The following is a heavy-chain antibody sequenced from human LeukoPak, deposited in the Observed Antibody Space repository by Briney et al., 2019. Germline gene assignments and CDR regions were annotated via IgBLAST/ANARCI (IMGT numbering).Heavy chain of an antibody. J-gene: IGHJ4*02. CDR3: ARSAIAVAGTADDY. D-gene: IGHD6-19*01. V-gene: IGHV3-48*03. CDR2: ISSSGSTI. CDR1: GFTFSSE. Sequence: GGSLRLSCAASGFTFSSEMNWVRQAPGKGLEWVSYISSSGSTIYYADSVKGRFTISRDNAKNSLYLQMNSLRAEDTAVYYCARSAIAVAGTADDYWGQGTLVTVSS.